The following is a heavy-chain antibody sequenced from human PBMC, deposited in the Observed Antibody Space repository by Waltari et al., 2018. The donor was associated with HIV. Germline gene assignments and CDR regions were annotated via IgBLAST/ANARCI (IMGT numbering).Heavy chain of an antibody. CDR1: GGSFSGYY. J-gene: IGHJ4*02. D-gene: IGHD3-10*01. Sequence: QVQLQQWGAGLLKPSETLSLTCAVYGGSFSGYYWSWISQPPGKGLEWIGEINHSGSTNYNPSLKSRVTISVDTSKNQFSLKLSSVTAADTAVYYCARTITMVRGAPWDYWGQGTLVTVSS. CDR3: ARTITMVRGAPWDY. CDR2: INHSGST. V-gene: IGHV4-34*01.